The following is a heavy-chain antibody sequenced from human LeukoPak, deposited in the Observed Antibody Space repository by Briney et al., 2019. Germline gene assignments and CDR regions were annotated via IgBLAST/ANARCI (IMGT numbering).Heavy chain of an antibody. D-gene: IGHD6-13*01. CDR1: GGSISSSSYY. CDR2: IYYSGST. J-gene: IGHJ5*02. V-gene: IGHV4-39*01. Sequence: KPSETLSLTCTVSGGSISSSSYYWGWIRQPPGKGLGWIGSIYYSGSTYYNPSLKSRVTISVDTSKNQFSLKLSSVTAADTAVYYCARHKIAAAGTGWFDPWGQGTLVTVSS. CDR3: ARHKIAAAGTGWFDP.